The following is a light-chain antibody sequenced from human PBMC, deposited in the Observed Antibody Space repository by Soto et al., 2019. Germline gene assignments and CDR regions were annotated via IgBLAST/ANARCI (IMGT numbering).Light chain of an antibody. CDR1: QSVSGW. Sequence: DIQMTQSPSSLSAYVGDRVTITCRASQSVSGWLAWYQQKPGEAPKLLIYDASSLESGVPSRFSGSGSGTEFTLTISSLQPEDFATYYCQQLNSYPLSFGPGTKVDIK. J-gene: IGKJ3*01. CDR2: DAS. V-gene: IGKV1-5*01. CDR3: QQLNSYPLS.